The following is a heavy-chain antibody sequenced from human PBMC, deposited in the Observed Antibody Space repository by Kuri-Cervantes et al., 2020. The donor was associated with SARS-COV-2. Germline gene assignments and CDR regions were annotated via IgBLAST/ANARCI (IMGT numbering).Heavy chain of an antibody. V-gene: IGHV4-59*01. Sequence: GSLTLSCTVSGGSISSYYWSWIRQPPGKGLEWIGYIYYSGSTNYNPSLKSRVTISVDTSKNQFSLKLSSVTAADTGVYYCARVNDYYFDYWGQGTLVTVSS. D-gene: IGHD1-1*01. CDR1: GGSISSYY. CDR2: IYYSGST. CDR3: ARVNDYYFDY. J-gene: IGHJ4*02.